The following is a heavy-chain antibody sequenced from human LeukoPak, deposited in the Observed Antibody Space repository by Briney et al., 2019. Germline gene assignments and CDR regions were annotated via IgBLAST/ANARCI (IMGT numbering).Heavy chain of an antibody. V-gene: IGHV3-21*01. D-gene: IGHD3-22*01. CDR3: ARGRTYYYDSSGYYPPIDAFDI. Sequence: EGSLRLSCAASGFTFSSYSMNWVRQAPGKGLEWVSSISSSSSYIYYADSVKGRFTISRDNAKNSLYLQMNSLRAEDTAVYYCARGRTYYYDSSGYYPPIDAFDIWGQGTMVTVSS. CDR2: ISSSSSYI. CDR1: GFTFSSYS. J-gene: IGHJ3*02.